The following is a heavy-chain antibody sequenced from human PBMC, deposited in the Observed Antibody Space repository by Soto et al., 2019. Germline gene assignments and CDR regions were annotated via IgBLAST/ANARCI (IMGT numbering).Heavy chain of an antibody. J-gene: IGHJ5*02. CDR2: IYWDDDK. D-gene: IGHD2-15*01. Sequence: QITLKESGPTLVKPTQTLTLTCTFSGFSLSTSGVGVGWIRQPPGKALEWLALIYWDDDKRYSPSLKRSLTITKDTAKHPVVLTITTLDPVHTASYYCAHDYCGGGSCSSGQNWFDPWGQRTLLTVSA. CDR3: AHDYCGGGSCSSGQNWFDP. V-gene: IGHV2-5*02. CDR1: GFSLSTSGVG.